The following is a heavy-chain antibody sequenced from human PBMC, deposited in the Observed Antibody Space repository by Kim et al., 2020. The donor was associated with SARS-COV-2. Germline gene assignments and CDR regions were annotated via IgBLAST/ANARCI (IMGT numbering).Heavy chain of an antibody. J-gene: IGHJ6*02. CDR3: ARDLWGDTGGMDV. D-gene: IGHD3-16*01. V-gene: IGHV3-30*01. Sequence: YEDPGKGRFTISRDNCKNALYLQMNSLRAEETDVYCCARDLWGDTGGMDVWGQGTTVTVSS.